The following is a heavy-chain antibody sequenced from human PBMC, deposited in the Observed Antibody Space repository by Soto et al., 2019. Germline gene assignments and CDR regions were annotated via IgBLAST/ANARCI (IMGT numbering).Heavy chain of an antibody. CDR1: GYTFTDYG. CDR3: ASSHGQFNYSCYYMNV. J-gene: IGHJ6*03. V-gene: IGHV1-18*01. Sequence: QVQLVQSGAEVKKPGASVKVSCKASGYTFTDYGITWVRQAPGQGLEWMGWISTYNGNTNYAPKLQGRVTMTADTSTRPAYMELRSLRSDDTDVYYCASSHGQFNYSCYYMNVWGEGTTVTVSS. CDR2: ISTYNGNT.